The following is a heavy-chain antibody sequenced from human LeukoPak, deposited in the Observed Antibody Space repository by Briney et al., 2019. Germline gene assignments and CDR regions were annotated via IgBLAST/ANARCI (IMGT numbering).Heavy chain of an antibody. CDR1: GDSVSRNTAG. D-gene: IGHD6-13*01. Sequence: SQTLSLTCVISGDSVSRNTAGWNWIRQSPSRGLEWLGRTYYRSKWYSDFASSVRNRMTINPDTSKNQFSLKLRSVTAADTAVYYCARISSSNWYNERGAFDVWGQGTMVTVSS. CDR3: ARISSSNWYNERGAFDV. J-gene: IGHJ3*01. CDR2: TYYRSKWYS. V-gene: IGHV6-1*01.